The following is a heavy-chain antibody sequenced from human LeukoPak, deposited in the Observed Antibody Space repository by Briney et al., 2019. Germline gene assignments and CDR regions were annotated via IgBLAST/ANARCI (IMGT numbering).Heavy chain of an antibody. CDR1: GFTFSSYG. J-gene: IGHJ5*02. Sequence: QPGRSLRLSCAASGFTFSSYGMHWVRQAPGKGLEWVAVIWYDGSNKYYADSVKGRFTISRDNSKNTLYLQMNGLRAEDTAVYYCARDQDIVVVPAADVWFDPWGQGTLVTVSS. CDR3: ARDQDIVVVPAADVWFDP. CDR2: IWYDGSNK. V-gene: IGHV3-33*01. D-gene: IGHD2-2*01.